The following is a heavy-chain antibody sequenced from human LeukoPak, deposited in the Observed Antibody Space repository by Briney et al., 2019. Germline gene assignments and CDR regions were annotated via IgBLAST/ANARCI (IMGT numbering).Heavy chain of an antibody. J-gene: IGHJ3*02. CDR1: GFTFSSYS. CDR2: ISSSSSYI. Sequence: GGSLRLSCAASGFTFSSYSMNWVRQAPGKGLEWVSSISSSSSYIYYADSVKGRFTISRDNAKNSLYLQMNSLRAEATAVYYCARDYSLIAVAGTDDAFDIWGQGTMVTVSS. CDR3: ARDYSLIAVAGTDDAFDI. V-gene: IGHV3-21*01. D-gene: IGHD6-19*01.